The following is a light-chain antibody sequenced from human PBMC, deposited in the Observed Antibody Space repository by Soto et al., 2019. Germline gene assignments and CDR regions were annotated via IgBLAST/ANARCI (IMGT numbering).Light chain of an antibody. V-gene: IGLV2-14*01. J-gene: IGLJ2*01. CDR3: SSYTSSGSRV. CDR1: NSDVGGYNY. Sequence: QSVLTQPASVSGSPGQSIAISCTGTNSDVGGYNYVSWYQQHPGKAPKLMIYDVSNRPSGVSDRFSGSKSGNTASLTISGVQAEDEADYYCSSYTSSGSRVFGGGTKLTVL. CDR2: DVS.